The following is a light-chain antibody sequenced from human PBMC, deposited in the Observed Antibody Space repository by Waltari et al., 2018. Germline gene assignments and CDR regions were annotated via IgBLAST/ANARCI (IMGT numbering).Light chain of an antibody. CDR3: CSYAGSYTYVV. CDR1: SSDFAGYTY. J-gene: IGLJ2*01. V-gene: IGLV2-11*01. CDR2: DVS. Sequence: QSALTPPRSVSGSPGQSVTILCTGTSSDFAGYTYVPWYQQHPGNAPKLMIYDVSKRPSGVPDRFSGSKSGNTASLTSSGLQAEDEADYYCCSYAGSYTYVVFGGGTKLTVL.